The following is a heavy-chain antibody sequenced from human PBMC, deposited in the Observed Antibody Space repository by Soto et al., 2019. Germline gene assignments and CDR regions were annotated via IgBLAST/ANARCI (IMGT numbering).Heavy chain of an antibody. CDR3: ARGPDIVNTWFYFDY. CDR2: IYYSGST. Sequence: SETLSLTCTVSGGSISSYYWSWIRQPPGKGLEWIGYIYYSGSTYYNPSLKSRVTIPVDTSKNQFSLRLTSVTAADTAVYYCARGPDIVNTWFYFDYWGQGALVTVSS. J-gene: IGHJ4*02. D-gene: IGHD2-15*01. CDR1: GGSISSYY. V-gene: IGHV4-59*12.